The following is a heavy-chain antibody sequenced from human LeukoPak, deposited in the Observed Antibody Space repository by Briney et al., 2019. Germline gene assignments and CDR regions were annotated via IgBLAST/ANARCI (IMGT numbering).Heavy chain of an antibody. CDR2: INWNGGST. V-gene: IGHV3-20*04. J-gene: IGHJ5*02. D-gene: IGHD1-26*01. Sequence: PGGSLRLSCAASGFTFDDYGMSWVRQAPGKGLEWVSGINWNGGSTGYADSVKGRFTISRDNAKNSLYLQMNSLRAEDTALYYCASTLVGTTSGYSWGQGTLVIVSS. CDR3: ASTLVGTTSGYS. CDR1: GFTFDDYG.